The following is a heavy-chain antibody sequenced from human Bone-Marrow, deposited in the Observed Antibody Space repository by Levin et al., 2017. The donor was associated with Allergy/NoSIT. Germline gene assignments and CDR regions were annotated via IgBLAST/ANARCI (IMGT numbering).Heavy chain of an antibody. J-gene: IGHJ6*02. Sequence: GGSLRLSCKASGSTFTSYDINWVRQATGQGLEWMGWMNPNSGNTGYAQKFQGRVTMTRNTSISTAYMELSSLRSEDTAVYYCARERDIVLVPAAIDDYYGMDVWGQGTTVTVSS. D-gene: IGHD2-2*02. V-gene: IGHV1-8*01. CDR2: MNPNSGNT. CDR1: GSTFTSYD. CDR3: ARERDIVLVPAAIDDYYGMDV.